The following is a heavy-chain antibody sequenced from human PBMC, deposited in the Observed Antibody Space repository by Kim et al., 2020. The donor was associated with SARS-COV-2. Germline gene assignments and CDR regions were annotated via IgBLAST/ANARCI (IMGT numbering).Heavy chain of an antibody. CDR3: ARDSAPSDGGIDV. V-gene: IGHV4-31*03. Sequence: SETLSLTCTVSRGSIDTGHYYWTRIRQHTGKGLEWIGFVYCIGRTSYNPALKSRVTISMDTSKNQFSLMLTSVTDADTAVYFCARDSAPSDGGIDVWGQGTTVTVSS. D-gene: IGHD2-2*01. J-gene: IGHJ6*02. CDR2: VYCIGRT. CDR1: RGSIDTGHYY.